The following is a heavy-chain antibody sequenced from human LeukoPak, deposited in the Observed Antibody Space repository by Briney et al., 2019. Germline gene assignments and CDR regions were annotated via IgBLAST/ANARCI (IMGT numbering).Heavy chain of an antibody. J-gene: IGHJ4*02. D-gene: IGHD6-19*01. CDR3: ATRSSGWNGFGY. Sequence: SETLSLTCAVSGGSIISSHWWGWVRQPPGKGLEWIGEIYHSGSTNYDPSLQSRVTISIDKSKNQFSLKLSSVTSADTAVYYCATRSSGWNGFGYWGQGTLVTVSS. CDR2: IYHSGST. V-gene: IGHV4-4*02. CDR1: GGSIISSHW.